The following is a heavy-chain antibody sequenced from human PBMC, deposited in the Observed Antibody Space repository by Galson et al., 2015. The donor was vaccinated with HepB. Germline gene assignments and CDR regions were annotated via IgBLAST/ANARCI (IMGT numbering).Heavy chain of an antibody. V-gene: IGHV1-69*10. CDR2: IIPMFGLT. D-gene: IGHD3-9*01. J-gene: IGHJ6*02. Sequence: SVKVSCKASGVTFSGYGISWVRQAAGQGLEWMGGIIPMFGLTHYAQRFQGRVTITAGKSTSTTYMELSSLRSEDTAVYYCARPQSYDKKTSWYYYGMDVWGQGTTVTVSS. CDR1: GVTFSGYG. CDR3: ARPQSYDKKTSWYYYGMDV.